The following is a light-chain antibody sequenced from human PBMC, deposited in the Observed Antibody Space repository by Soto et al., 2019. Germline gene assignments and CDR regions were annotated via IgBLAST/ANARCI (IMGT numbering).Light chain of an antibody. CDR3: QQASYFPFT. V-gene: IGKV1-12*01. Sequence: DIQMTQSPSFVSASVGDRVTITCRASQSVSNWLAWYQQRPGKAPKLLIHSASTLRSGVPARFSGSGSGTEFTLTIASLQPEDDATYYCQQASYFPFTFGPGTKVAI. CDR2: SAS. CDR1: QSVSNW. J-gene: IGKJ3*01.